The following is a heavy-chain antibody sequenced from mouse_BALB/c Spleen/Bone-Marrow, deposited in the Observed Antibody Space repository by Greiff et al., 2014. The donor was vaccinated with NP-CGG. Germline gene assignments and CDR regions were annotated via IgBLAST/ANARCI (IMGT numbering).Heavy chain of an antibody. D-gene: IGHD1-1*01. CDR1: GFNIKDTY. V-gene: IGHV14-3*02. CDR2: IDPANGNT. Sequence: VQLKESGAELVEPGASVKLSCTASGFNIKDTYMHWGEQRPEQGQGGVGRIDPANGNTKYDPKFQGKATITADTSSNTAYLQLSSLTSEDTAVYYCANYYYGSSLFAYWGQGTLVTVSA. CDR3: ANYYYGSSLFAY. J-gene: IGHJ3*01.